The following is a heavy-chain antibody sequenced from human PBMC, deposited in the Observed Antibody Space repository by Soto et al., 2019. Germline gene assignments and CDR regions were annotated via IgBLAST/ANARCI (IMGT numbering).Heavy chain of an antibody. J-gene: IGHJ4*02. V-gene: IGHV1-8*01. CDR1: CWTFPSYD. CDR3: ARDTFCSGGSCHYYFDY. D-gene: IGHD2-15*01. CDR2: MNTNSGNT. Sequence: VSFQASCWTFPSYDSNWVRPATGQGLEWMGWMNTNSGNTGYAHKFKGRVTMTRNTAISTAYMELSSLRSEDTAVYYCARDTFCSGGSCHYYFDYWGQGTLVTVSS.